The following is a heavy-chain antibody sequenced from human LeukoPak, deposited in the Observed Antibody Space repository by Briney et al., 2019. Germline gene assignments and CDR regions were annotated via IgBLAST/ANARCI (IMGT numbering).Heavy chain of an antibody. CDR2: ISYDGSNK. CDR1: GFTFSSYA. CDR3: AREPTGTYYFDY. D-gene: IGHD4-17*01. V-gene: IGHV3-30-3*01. Sequence: GGSLRLSCAASGFTFSSYAMHWVRQAPGKGLEWVAVISYDGSNKYYADSVKGRFTISRDNSKNTLYLQMNSLRAEDTAVYCCAREPTGTYYFDYWGQGTLVTVSS. J-gene: IGHJ4*02.